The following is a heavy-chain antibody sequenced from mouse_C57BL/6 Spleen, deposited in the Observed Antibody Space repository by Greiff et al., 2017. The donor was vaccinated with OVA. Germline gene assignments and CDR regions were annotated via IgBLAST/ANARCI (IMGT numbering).Heavy chain of an antibody. D-gene: IGHD2-4*01. CDR2: IRNKANGYTT. J-gene: IGHJ2*01. CDR3: AREGGLRRYFDD. Sequence: EVKLVESGGGLVQPGGSLSLSCAASGFTFTDYYMSWVRQPPGKALEWLGFIRNKANGYTTEYSASVKGRFTISRDNSQSILYLQMNALRAEDSATYYCAREGGLRRYFDDWGQGTTLTVSS. CDR1: GFTFTDYY. V-gene: IGHV7-3*01.